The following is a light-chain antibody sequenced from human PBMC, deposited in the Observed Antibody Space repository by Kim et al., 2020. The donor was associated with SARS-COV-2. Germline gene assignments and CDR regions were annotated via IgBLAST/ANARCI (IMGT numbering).Light chain of an antibody. CDR1: SSDIGACYD. CDR2: ANT. V-gene: IGLV1-40*01. J-gene: IGLJ1*01. Sequence: QSVLTQPPSVSGSPGQTVTISCTGTSSDIGACYDVHWYQHLPGTAPKLLIYANTKRPSGVPNRFSGSKSGTSASLAITGLQAEDEADYYCQSYDSSLSGYVFGTGTKVTVL. CDR3: QSYDSSLSGYV.